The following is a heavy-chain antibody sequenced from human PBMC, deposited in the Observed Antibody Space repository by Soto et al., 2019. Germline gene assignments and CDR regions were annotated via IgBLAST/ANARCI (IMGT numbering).Heavy chain of an antibody. CDR3: AATFDSASYDFGGHPW. CDR1: GFTFSSSA. J-gene: IGHJ4*02. V-gene: IGHV1-58*02. CDR2: IVVGSGKT. D-gene: IGHD2-21*01. Sequence: QKQLVQSGPEVKKPGTSVKVSCKASGFTFSSSAIQWVRQARGQPLEWIGWIVVGSGKTDYTHNLQTRVTITRDKSSNTAYMELSGLRSEDTAVYYCAATFDSASYDFGGHPWWGQGTLVTVSS.